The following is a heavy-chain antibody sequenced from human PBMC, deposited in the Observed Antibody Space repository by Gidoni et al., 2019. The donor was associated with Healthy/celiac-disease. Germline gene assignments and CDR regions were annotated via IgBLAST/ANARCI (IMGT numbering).Heavy chain of an antibody. CDR3: ANGDY. CDR2: IAYDGSNK. V-gene: IGHV3-30*18. CDR1: GFTFRSYG. J-gene: IGHJ4*02. Sequence: QVQLVESGGGVVQPGRYLRLSCAASGFTFRSYGMPWVRQAPGKGLEWVAVIAYDGSNKYYADSVKGRFTISRDNSKNTLYLQMNSLRAEDTAVYYCANGDYWGQGTLVTVSS.